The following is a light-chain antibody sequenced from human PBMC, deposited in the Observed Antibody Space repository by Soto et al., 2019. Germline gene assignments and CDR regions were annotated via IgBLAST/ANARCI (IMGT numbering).Light chain of an antibody. Sequence: DIQMTPSPSSLSASVGDRVTITCRASQGVANYLNWYRQKPGRAPKLLIYAASSLQRGVPSRFSGSGFGTDFTLTISSLQPEDFATYYCQQNYSPPPITFGQGTRLEIK. V-gene: IGKV1-39*01. CDR1: QGVANY. J-gene: IGKJ5*01. CDR2: AAS. CDR3: QQNYSPPPIT.